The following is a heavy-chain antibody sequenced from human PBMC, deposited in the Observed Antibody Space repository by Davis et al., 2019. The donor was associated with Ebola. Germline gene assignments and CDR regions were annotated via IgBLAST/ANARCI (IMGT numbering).Heavy chain of an antibody. CDR1: GGSFSGYY. V-gene: IGHV4-34*01. Sequence: SETLSLTCAVYGGSFSGYYWSWIRQPPGKGLEWIGEINHSGSTNYKPSLKSRVTISGDTSKNQFSLNVNSVTAADTAVYYCARDRGYDYIWGQGTLVTVSS. D-gene: IGHD5-18*01. CDR3: ARDRGYDYI. J-gene: IGHJ4*02. CDR2: INHSGST.